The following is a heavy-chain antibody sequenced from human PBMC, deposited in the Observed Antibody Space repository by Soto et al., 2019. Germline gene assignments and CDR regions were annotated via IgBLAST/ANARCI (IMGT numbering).Heavy chain of an antibody. J-gene: IGHJ5*02. CDR3: ARIRSRYDFWSGYYDVGHIFAP. CDR1: GFSLSNARLG. CDR2: IFSNDEK. D-gene: IGHD3-3*01. V-gene: IGHV2-26*01. Sequence: GSGPTLVNPTETLTLTCTVSGFSLSNARLGVSWIRQPPGKALEWLAHIFSNDEKSYSTSLKSRLTISKDTSKSQVVLTMTNMDPVDTATYYCARIRSRYDFWSGYYDVGHIFAPWSQGTLVTVSS.